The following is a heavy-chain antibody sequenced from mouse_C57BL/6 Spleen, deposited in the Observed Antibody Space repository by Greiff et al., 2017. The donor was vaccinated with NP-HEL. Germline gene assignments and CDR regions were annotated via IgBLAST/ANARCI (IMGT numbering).Heavy chain of an antibody. CDR1: GYTFTSYW. CDR2: IYPGSGST. Sequence: QVQLQQPGAELVKPGASVRMSCKASGYTFTSYWIPWVKQRPGQGLEWIGVIYPGSGSTNYNEKFKGKATLTVDTSSSTAYMQLSSLTSEDSAVYYCARIGYYGSSYAMDYWGQGTSVTVSS. J-gene: IGHJ4*01. CDR3: ARIGYYGSSYAMDY. V-gene: IGHV1-55*01. D-gene: IGHD1-1*01.